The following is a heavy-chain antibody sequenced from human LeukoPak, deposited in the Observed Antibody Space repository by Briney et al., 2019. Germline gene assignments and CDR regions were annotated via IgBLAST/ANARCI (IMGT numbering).Heavy chain of an antibody. V-gene: IGHV3-21*01. Sequence: GGSLGLSCAASGFTFSSYSMNWVRQAPGKGLEWVSSISSSSSYIYYAGSVKGRFTISRDNAKNSLYLQMNSLRAEDTAVYYCARDSLVYYYDSSGYYLPYYFDYWGQGTLVTVSS. J-gene: IGHJ4*02. CDR1: GFTFSSYS. CDR2: ISSSSSYI. D-gene: IGHD3-22*01. CDR3: ARDSLVYYYDSSGYYLPYYFDY.